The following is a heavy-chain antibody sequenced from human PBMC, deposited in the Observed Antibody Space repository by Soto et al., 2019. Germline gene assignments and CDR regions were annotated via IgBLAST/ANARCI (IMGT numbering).Heavy chain of an antibody. CDR1: GGSISSGGYY. CDR3: ARRDGGGGYNWFDP. Sequence: PSETLSLTCTVSGGSISSGGYYWSWIRQHPGKGLEWIGYIYYSGSTYYNPSLKSRVTISVDTSKNQFSMKLSSVTAADTAVYYCARRDGGGGYNWFDPWGQGTLVTVSS. D-gene: IGHD3-16*01. V-gene: IGHV4-31*03. J-gene: IGHJ5*02. CDR2: IYYSGST.